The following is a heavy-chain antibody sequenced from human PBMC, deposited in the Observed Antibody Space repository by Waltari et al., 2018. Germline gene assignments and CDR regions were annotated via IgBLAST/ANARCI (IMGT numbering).Heavy chain of an antibody. D-gene: IGHD6-19*01. J-gene: IGHJ4*02. CDR2: FSRDGVTT. CDR1: GFTFGSFS. CDR3: ARIDGSGWYGS. V-gene: IGHV3-64*01. Sequence: EVQMVESGGGLVQPGGSLRLSCAASGFTFGSFSMHWVRQAPGKGLEYVSAFSRDGVTTYYANSVKGRFTISRDNSKNTLYLQMGSLRAEDMAVYYCARIDGSGWYGSWGQGTLVTVSS.